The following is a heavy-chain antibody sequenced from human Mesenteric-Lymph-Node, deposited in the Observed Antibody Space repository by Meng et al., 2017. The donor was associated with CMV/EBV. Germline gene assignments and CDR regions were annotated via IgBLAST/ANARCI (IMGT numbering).Heavy chain of an antibody. J-gene: IGHJ6*02. Sequence: ASVKVSCKASGYTFTSYYMHWVRQAPGQGLEWMGIINPSGGSTSYAQKFQGRVTMTRDTSTSTVYMELSSLKIEDTAVYYCTRLEGRFALDVWGQGTAVTVSS. CDR2: INPSGGST. D-gene: IGHD3-10*01. CDR1: GYTFTSYY. V-gene: IGHV1-46*03. CDR3: TRLEGRFALDV.